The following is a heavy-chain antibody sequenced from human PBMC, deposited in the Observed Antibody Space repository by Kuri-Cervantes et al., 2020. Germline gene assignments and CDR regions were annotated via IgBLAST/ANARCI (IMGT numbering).Heavy chain of an antibody. CDR3: AKALRGDSSGPPFDY. D-gene: IGHD3-22*01. Sequence: ASVKVSCKASGYTFTGYYMHWVRQAPGQGLEWMGWMNPNSGNTGYAQKFQGRVTMTRNTSISTAYMELSSLRSEDTAVYYCAKALRGDSSGPPFDYWGQGTLVTVSS. J-gene: IGHJ4*02. CDR2: MNPNSGNT. V-gene: IGHV1-8*02. CDR1: GYTFTGYY.